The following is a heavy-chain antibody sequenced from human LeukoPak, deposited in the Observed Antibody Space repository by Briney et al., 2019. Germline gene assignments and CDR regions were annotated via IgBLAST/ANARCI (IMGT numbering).Heavy chain of an antibody. CDR2: ISNSGGNT. V-gene: IGHV3-23*01. CDR3: AKDDGGSYYIYYYYMDV. Sequence: GGTLRLSCAASGFTFRNYGMSWVRQAPGKGLEWVSAISNSGGNTYYADSVKGRFTISRDNSRNTLYLQMNSLRAEDTAVYYCAKDDGGSYYIYYYYMDVWGKGTTVTISS. D-gene: IGHD1-26*01. J-gene: IGHJ6*03. CDR1: GFTFRNYG.